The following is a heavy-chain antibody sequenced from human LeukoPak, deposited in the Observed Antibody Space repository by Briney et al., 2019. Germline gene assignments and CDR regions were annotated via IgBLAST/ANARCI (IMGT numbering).Heavy chain of an antibody. D-gene: IGHD6-19*01. V-gene: IGHV1-69*13. Sequence: ASVKVSCKASGGTSSSYAISWGRPTPEQRLGWMGRIIPIFGTANYAQKFQGRATITADEPTSTAYRELSSLRSEDTAVYYCGRTGRSSGWYWFDPRGQGTLVTVSS. CDR1: GGTSSSYA. CDR2: IIPIFGTA. CDR3: GRTGRSSGWYWFDP. J-gene: IGHJ5*02.